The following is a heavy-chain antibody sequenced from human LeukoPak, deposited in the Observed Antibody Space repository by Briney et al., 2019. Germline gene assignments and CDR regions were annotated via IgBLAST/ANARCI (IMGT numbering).Heavy chain of an antibody. D-gene: IGHD5-18*01. V-gene: IGHV4-59*12. Sequence: PSETLSLTCTVSGGSISSYYWSWIRQPPGKGLEWIGYIYYSGSTSYNPSLKSRVTISVDTSKNQFSLKLSSVTAADTAVYYCARDEGDTALTVDAFDIWGQGTMVTVSS. CDR2: IYYSGST. CDR1: GGSISSYY. J-gene: IGHJ3*02. CDR3: ARDEGDTALTVDAFDI.